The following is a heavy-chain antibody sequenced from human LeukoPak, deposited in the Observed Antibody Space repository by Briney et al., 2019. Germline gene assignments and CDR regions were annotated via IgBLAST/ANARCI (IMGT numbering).Heavy chain of an antibody. CDR3: AKEAGIGSGWYFYNYYYGMDV. CDR2: ISGSGGST. CDR1: GFTVSSNY. D-gene: IGHD6-19*01. J-gene: IGHJ6*02. Sequence: GGSLRLSCAASGFTVSSNYMSWVRQAPGKGLEWVSAISGSGGSTYYADSVKGRFTISRDNSKNTLYLQMNSLRAEDTAVYYCAKEAGIGSGWYFYNYYYGMDVWGQGTMVTVSS. V-gene: IGHV3-23*01.